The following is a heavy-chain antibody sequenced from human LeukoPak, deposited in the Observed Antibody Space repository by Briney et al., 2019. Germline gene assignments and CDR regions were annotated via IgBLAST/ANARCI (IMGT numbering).Heavy chain of an antibody. Sequence: GGSLRLSCAASGFTFSSYSMNWVRQAPGKGLEWVSSISSSSYIYHADSVKGRFTISRDNAKNSLYLQMNSLRAEDTAFYYCAKAELGVDTFFDYWGQGTLVTVSS. CDR3: AKAELGVDTFFDY. D-gene: IGHD3-3*01. V-gene: IGHV3-21*04. CDR2: ISSSSYI. CDR1: GFTFSSYS. J-gene: IGHJ4*02.